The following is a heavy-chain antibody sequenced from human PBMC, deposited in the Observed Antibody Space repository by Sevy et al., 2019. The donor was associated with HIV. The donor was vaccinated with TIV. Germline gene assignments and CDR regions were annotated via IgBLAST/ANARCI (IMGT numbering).Heavy chain of an antibody. CDR2: IKQDGSEK. CDR1: GFTFSSYW. CDR3: ARDLLHSSSLDAFDI. J-gene: IGHJ3*02. Sequence: LSLTCAASGFTFSSYWMSWVRQAPGKGLEWVANIKQDGSEKYYVDSVKGRFTISRDNAKNSLYLQMNSLRAEDTAVYYCARDLLHSSSLDAFDIWGQGTMLTVSS. D-gene: IGHD6-13*01. V-gene: IGHV3-7*01.